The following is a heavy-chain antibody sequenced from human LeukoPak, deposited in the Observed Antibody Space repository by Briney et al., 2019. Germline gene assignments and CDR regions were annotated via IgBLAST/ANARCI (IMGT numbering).Heavy chain of an antibody. Sequence: SVKVSCKASGYTFTSYDINWVRQAPGQGLEWMGRIIPIFGTANYAQKFQGRVTITTDESTSTAYMELSSLRSEDTAVYYCAREDYGDAYWGQGTLVTVSS. D-gene: IGHD4-17*01. CDR2: IIPIFGTA. CDR3: AREDYGDAY. J-gene: IGHJ4*02. V-gene: IGHV1-69*05. CDR1: GYTFTSYD.